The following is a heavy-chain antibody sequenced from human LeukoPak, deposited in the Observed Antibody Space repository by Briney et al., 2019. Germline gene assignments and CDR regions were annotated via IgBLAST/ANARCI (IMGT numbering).Heavy chain of an antibody. D-gene: IGHD3-22*01. V-gene: IGHV4-4*07. J-gene: IGHJ3*02. Sequence: PWETLSLTCTVSGGSISSYYWSWIRQPAGKGLEWIGRIYTSGSTNYNPSLKSRVTMSVDTSKNQFSLKLSSVTAADTAVYYCARDQYYYDSSDAFDIWGQGTMVTVSS. CDR3: ARDQYYYDSSDAFDI. CDR1: GGSISSYY. CDR2: IYTSGST.